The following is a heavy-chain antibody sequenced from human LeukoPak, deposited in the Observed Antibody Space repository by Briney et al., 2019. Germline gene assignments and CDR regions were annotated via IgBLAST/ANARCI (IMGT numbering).Heavy chain of an antibody. D-gene: IGHD3-10*01. CDR1: GFTFITYV. CDR3: AKDGSYSGSPNWFDT. V-gene: IGHV3-23*01. J-gene: IGHJ5*02. CDR2: ISGGGST. Sequence: GGSLRLSCAASGFTFITYVMTWVRQAPGKGLEWVSGISGGGSTYYADSVKGRFTISRDNSKNTLYLRMNSLRAEDTAVYFCAKDGSYSGSPNWFDTWGQGTLVTVSS.